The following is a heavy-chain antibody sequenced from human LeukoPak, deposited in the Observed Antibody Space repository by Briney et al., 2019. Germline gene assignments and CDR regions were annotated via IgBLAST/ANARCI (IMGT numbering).Heavy chain of an antibody. Sequence: SETLSLTCAVYGGSFSGYYWSWIRQPPGKGLEWIGEINHSGSTNYNPSLKSRVTISVDTSKNQFSLKLSSVTAADTAVYYCARESPEKGAFDIWGQGTMVTVSS. CDR3: ARESPEKGAFDI. J-gene: IGHJ3*02. CDR1: GGSFSGYY. V-gene: IGHV4-34*01. CDR2: INHSGST.